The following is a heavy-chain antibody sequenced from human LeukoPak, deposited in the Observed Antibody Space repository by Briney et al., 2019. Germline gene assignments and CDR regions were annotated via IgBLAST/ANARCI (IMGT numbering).Heavy chain of an antibody. V-gene: IGHV3-23*01. CDR3: ARPDSSWYFGY. CDR2: ISGSGGTT. J-gene: IGHJ4*02. CDR1: GFTFSSYA. D-gene: IGHD6-13*01. Sequence: GGSLRLSCAAPGFTFSSYAMSWVRQAPGKGLEWVSAISGSGGTTYYADSVKGRFTISRDNAKNSLYLQMNSLRAEDTAVYYCARPDSSWYFGYWGQGTLVTVSS.